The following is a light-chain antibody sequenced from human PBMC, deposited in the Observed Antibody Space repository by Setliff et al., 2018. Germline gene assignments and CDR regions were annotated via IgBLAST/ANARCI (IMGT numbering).Light chain of an antibody. CDR1: SRDVGGYNF. CDR2: EVT. Sequence: QSALTQPPSASGPPGQSVTISCTGTSRDVGGYNFVSWYQQHPGKAPKLIISEVTERPSGVPDRFSGSKSGNTAPLTVSGLQAEDEADYYCSSYAGSDNYVFGTGTKVTVL. CDR3: SSYAGSDNYV. J-gene: IGLJ1*01. V-gene: IGLV2-8*01.